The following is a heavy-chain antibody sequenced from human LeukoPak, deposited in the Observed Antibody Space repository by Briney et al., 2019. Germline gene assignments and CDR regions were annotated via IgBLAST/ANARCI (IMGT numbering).Heavy chain of an antibody. CDR2: ISGRGGST. Sequence: GGSLRLSCAASGFTFSSYAMSWVRQAPGKGLEWVSAISGRGGSTYYADSVKGRFTISRDNSKHTLYLQMNSLRAEDTAVYYCAKSHRAWIDYYYIDVWGKGTPVTVSS. D-gene: IGHD5-12*01. CDR3: AKSHRAWIDYYYIDV. CDR1: GFTFSSYA. J-gene: IGHJ6*03. V-gene: IGHV3-23*01.